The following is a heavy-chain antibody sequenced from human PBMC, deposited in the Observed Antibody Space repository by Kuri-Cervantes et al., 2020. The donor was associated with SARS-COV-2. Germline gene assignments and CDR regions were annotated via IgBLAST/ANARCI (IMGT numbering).Heavy chain of an antibody. D-gene: IGHD2-2*01. CDR3: ARGSIVVVPAQHQTTRYYYGMDV. V-gene: IGHV6-1*01. Sequence: SQTLSPTCAISGDSVSSNSAAWNWIRQSPSRGLEWLGRTYYRSKWYSDYAVSVSSRITINPDTSKNQFSLKLSSVTAADTAVYYCARGSIVVVPAQHQTTRYYYGMDVWGQGTTVTVSS. CDR1: GDSVSSNSAA. CDR2: TYYRSKWYS. J-gene: IGHJ6*02.